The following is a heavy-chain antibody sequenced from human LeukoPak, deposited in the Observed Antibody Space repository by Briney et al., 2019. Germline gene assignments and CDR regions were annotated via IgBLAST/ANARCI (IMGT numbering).Heavy chain of an antibody. CDR2: IRYDGSNK. V-gene: IGHV3-30*02. D-gene: IGHD3-3*01. CDR1: GFTFSSYG. Sequence: PGGSLRLSCAASGFTFSSYGMHWVRQAPGKGLEWVTFIRYDGSNKYYADSVKGRFTISRGNAKRSLYLQMDSLRAEDTAVYYCARDASAYYWGQGTLVTVSS. J-gene: IGHJ4*02. CDR3: ARDASAYY.